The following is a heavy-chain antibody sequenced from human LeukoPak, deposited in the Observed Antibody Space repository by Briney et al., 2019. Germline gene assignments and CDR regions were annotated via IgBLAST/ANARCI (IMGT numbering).Heavy chain of an antibody. CDR2: IYWDDDK. J-gene: IGHJ4*02. CDR1: GFSLSTSGVG. D-gene: IGHD3-22*01. V-gene: IGHV2-5*02. Sequence: SGPTLVKPTQTLTLTCTFSGFSLSTSGVGVGWIRQPPGKALEWLALIYWDDDKRYSPSLKSRLTITKDTSKNQVVLTMTNMDPVDTATYYCAHRGADVGHSSGYYNYFDYWGQGTLVTVSS. CDR3: AHRGADVGHSSGYYNYFDY.